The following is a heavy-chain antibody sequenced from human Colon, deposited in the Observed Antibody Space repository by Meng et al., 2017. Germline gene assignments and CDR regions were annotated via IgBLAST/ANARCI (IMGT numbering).Heavy chain of an antibody. CDR2: ITGNTSST. V-gene: IGHV3-23*01. J-gene: IGHJ4*02. CDR1: GFTFINYA. CDR3: AKDLRTYIHRPDS. Sequence: GESLKISCATSGFTFINYAMAWVRQAPGRGLEWVSSITGNTSSTYYADSVKGRFSISRDNSKDTLYLRMSSLRADDTAVYYCAKDLRTYIHRPDSWGQGTLVTVSS. D-gene: IGHD3/OR15-3a*01.